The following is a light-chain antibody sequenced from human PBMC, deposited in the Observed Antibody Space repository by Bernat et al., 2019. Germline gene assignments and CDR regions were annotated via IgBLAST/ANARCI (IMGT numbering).Light chain of an antibody. Sequence: QSALTQPASVSGSPGQSITISCTGTSSDVGSYNLVSWYQQHPGKAPKFMIYEASKRPSGGSNRFSGSKSGNTASLTIPGLQAEAEAEYYCCTCAGRSTFSVCGGGTKLTVL. J-gene: IGLJ2*01. CDR1: SSDVGSYNL. V-gene: IGLV2-23*02. CDR3: CTCAGRSTFSV. CDR2: EAS.